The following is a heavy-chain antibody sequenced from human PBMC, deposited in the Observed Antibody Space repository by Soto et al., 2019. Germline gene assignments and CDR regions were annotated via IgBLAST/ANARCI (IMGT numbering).Heavy chain of an antibody. V-gene: IGHV3-23*01. CDR2: ISGSGGST. J-gene: IGHJ4*02. CDR1: GFTFSSYA. CDR3: AKDPLFYDYIWGSHN. Sequence: EVQLLESGGGLVQPGGSLRLSCAASGFTFSSYAMSWVRQAPGKGLEWVSAISGSGGSTYYADSVKGRFTISRDNSKNPVYLQMNRLRAEDKAVYYCAKDPLFYDYIWGSHNWGQGTLVTVSS. D-gene: IGHD3-16*01.